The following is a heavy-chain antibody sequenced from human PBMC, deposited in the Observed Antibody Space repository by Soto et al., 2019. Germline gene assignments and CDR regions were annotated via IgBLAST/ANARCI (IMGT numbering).Heavy chain of an antibody. J-gene: IGHJ5*02. CDR1: GYTFTSYA. D-gene: IGHD3-22*01. CDR2: INPSGGST. Sequence: ASVKVSCKASGYTFTSYAMHWVRQAPGQRLDWMGIINPSGGSTSYAQKFQGRVTMTRVTSTTTVYMELSSLRSEDTAVYYCARSFNYYDASGYLSSWGQGTLVTVS. V-gene: IGHV1-46*01. CDR3: ARSFNYYDASGYLSS.